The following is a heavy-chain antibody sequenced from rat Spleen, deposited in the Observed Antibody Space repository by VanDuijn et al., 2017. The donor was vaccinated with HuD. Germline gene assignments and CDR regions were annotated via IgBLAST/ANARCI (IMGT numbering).Heavy chain of an antibody. Sequence: EVQLVESGGGLVQPGRSLKLSCVASGFTFNNYWMTWIRQAPGKGLEWVASITNTGGSTYYPDSVKGRFTISRDNAKSTLYLQMNSLRSEDTATYYCTRDPLTIAAISHYFDYWGQGVMVTVSS. J-gene: IGHJ2*01. CDR3: TRDPLTIAAISHYFDY. D-gene: IGHD1-2*01. V-gene: IGHV5-31*01. CDR1: GFTFNNYW. CDR2: ITNTGGST.